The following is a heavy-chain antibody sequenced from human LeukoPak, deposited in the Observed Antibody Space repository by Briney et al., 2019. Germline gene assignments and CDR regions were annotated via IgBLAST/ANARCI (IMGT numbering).Heavy chain of an antibody. Sequence: KPSETLSLTCAVYGGSFSGYYWSWIRQPPGKGLEWIGEINHSGSTNDNPTLKSRVTISVDTSKNQFSLKLSSVTAADTAVYYCAREDILTDGNWFDPWGQGTLVTVSS. D-gene: IGHD3-9*01. CDR2: INHSGST. CDR3: AREDILTDGNWFDP. CDR1: GGSFSGYY. J-gene: IGHJ5*02. V-gene: IGHV4-34*01.